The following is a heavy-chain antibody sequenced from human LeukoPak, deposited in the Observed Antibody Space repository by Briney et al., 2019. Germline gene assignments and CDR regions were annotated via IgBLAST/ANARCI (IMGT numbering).Heavy chain of an antibody. Sequence: PGGSLRLSCAASGFTFSMYWMSWVRQASGKGLEWVANIKQDGSEKFYVGSVKGRFTISRDNAKNSLYLQMNSLRAEDTAVYYCARDPSYDILTGYKYAFDVWGQGTMVTVSS. CDR2: IKQDGSEK. D-gene: IGHD3-9*01. J-gene: IGHJ3*01. CDR3: ARDPSYDILTGYKYAFDV. V-gene: IGHV3-7*01. CDR1: GFTFSMYW.